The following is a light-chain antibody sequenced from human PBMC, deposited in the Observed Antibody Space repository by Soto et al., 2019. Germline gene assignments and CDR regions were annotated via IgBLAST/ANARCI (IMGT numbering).Light chain of an antibody. CDR2: DVS. Sequence: AIQLPQSPSSLSASVGDRVTITCRASQDIRGALAWYQQKPGKPPKLLIFDVSSLQSGVPSRFSGSGSGTDFTLTISSLQPEDFATYYCQQFNTYPITFGQGTRLEIK. J-gene: IGKJ5*01. CDR3: QQFNTYPIT. V-gene: IGKV1-13*02. CDR1: QDIRGA.